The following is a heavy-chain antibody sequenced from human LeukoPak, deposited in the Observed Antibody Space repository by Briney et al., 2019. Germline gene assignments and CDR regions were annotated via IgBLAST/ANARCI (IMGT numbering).Heavy chain of an antibody. CDR2: INPNSGAT. D-gene: IGHD6-13*01. Sequence: ASVKVSCKTSGYTFTGYYMHWVRQAPGQGLEWMAWINPNSGATNCAQKFQGRVTMTRDTSISTVYMELSRLTSDDTAVYYCARLAAAGTPNDYWGQGTLVTVSS. CDR1: GYTFTGYY. J-gene: IGHJ4*02. CDR3: ARLAAAGTPNDY. V-gene: IGHV1-2*02.